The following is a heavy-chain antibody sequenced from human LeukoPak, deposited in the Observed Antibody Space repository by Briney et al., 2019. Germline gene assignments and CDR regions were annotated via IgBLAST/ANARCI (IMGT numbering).Heavy chain of an antibody. V-gene: IGHV3-30*18. D-gene: IGHD3-10*01. CDR3: AKDRFISNSMVPYFDY. CDR2: ISHDGSNK. Sequence: GGSLRLSCAASGFTFSSYGMHWVRQAPGKGLEWVAVISHDGSNKYYADSVKGRFTISRDNSKNTLYLQMNSLRAEDTAVYYCAKDRFISNSMVPYFDYWGQGTLVTVSS. J-gene: IGHJ4*02. CDR1: GFTFSSYG.